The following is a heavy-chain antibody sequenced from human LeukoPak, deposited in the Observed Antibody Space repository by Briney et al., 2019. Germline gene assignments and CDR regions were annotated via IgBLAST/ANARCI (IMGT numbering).Heavy chain of an antibody. Sequence: GGSLRLSCAASGFTFSSYAMSWVRQAPGKGLEWVSAISGSGGSTYYADSVGGRFTISRDNSKNTLYLQMNSLRAEDTAVYYCAKFPARGGYNSDFDYWGQGTLVTVSS. V-gene: IGHV3-23*01. J-gene: IGHJ4*02. CDR1: GFTFSSYA. CDR3: AKFPARGGYNSDFDY. D-gene: IGHD5-24*01. CDR2: ISGSGGST.